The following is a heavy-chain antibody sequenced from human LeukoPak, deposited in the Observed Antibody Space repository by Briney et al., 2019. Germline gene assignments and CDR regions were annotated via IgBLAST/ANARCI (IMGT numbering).Heavy chain of an antibody. Sequence: GGCLRLSCVASGFSFSDYGMNWVRPAPGKGLGWGSVIFGTGDSTYYADSVKGRFTIARDNSENTLYLQMNSLRAEDTAVYYCAKQYCNNSSCYIDYWGQGTLVTVSS. V-gene: IGHV3-23*01. CDR1: GFSFSDYG. D-gene: IGHD2-2*02. J-gene: IGHJ4*02. CDR2: IFGTGDST. CDR3: AKQYCNNSSCYIDY.